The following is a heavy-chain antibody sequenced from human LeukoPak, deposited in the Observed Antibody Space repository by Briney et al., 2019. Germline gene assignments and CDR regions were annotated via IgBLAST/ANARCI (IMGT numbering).Heavy chain of an antibody. V-gene: IGHV4-61*02. Sequence: PSQTLSLTFTVSGGSISSGSYYWSWIRQPAGKGLEWIGRIYTSGNTNYNPSLKSRVTISIDTSKNQFSLKLNSVTAADTAVYYCARGEATHTHTYYYSYMDVWGTGTTVTVSS. CDR1: GGSISSGSYY. CDR2: IYTSGNT. J-gene: IGHJ6*03. CDR3: ARGEATHTHTYYYSYMDV. D-gene: IGHD1-26*01.